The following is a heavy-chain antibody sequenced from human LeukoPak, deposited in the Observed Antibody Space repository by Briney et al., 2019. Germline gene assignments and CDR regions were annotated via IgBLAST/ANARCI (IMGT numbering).Heavy chain of an antibody. D-gene: IGHD2-2*01. CDR2: ISGGGVGT. CDR1: GFTFSNYA. V-gene: IGHV3-23*01. J-gene: IGHJ4*02. CDR3: ARGSCSSTTCSVDY. Sequence: GGSLRLSCAASGFTFSNYAMSWVRQAPGKGLEWVSVISGGGVGTYYADSVEGRFTISRDNSQNTLYLQMNSLRADDTALYYCARGSCSSTTCSVDYWGQGTLVTVSS.